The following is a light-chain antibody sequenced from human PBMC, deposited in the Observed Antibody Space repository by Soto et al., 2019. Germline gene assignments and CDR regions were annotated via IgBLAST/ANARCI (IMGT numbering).Light chain of an antibody. Sequence: QSALTQPASVSGSPGQSITISCTGTSSDVGGYNYVSWYQQHPGKAPKLMIYEVSNRPSRVSNRFSGSKSGNTASLTISGLQAEDDADYYCSSYTRSSTAYVFGTGTKLTVL. CDR3: SSYTRSSTAYV. J-gene: IGLJ1*01. V-gene: IGLV2-14*01. CDR2: EVS. CDR1: SSDVGGYNY.